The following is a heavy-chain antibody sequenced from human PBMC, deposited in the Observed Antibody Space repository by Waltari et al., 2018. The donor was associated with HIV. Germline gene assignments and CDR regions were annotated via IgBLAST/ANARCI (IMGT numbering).Heavy chain of an antibody. J-gene: IGHJ4*02. D-gene: IGHD3-3*01. CDR3: IMITIFGVRDY. CDR1: GFTFSGSA. CDR2: IRSKANSYAT. Sequence: EVQLVESGGGLVQPGGSLKLSCAASGFTFSGSAMHWVRQASGKGLGGVGRIRSKANSYATAYAASVKGRFTISRDDSKNTAYLQMNSLKTEDTAVYYCIMITIFGVRDYWGQGTLVTVSS. V-gene: IGHV3-73*02.